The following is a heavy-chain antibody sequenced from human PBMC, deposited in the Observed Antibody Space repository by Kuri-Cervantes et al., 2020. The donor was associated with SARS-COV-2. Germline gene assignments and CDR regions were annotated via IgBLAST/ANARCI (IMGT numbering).Heavy chain of an antibody. CDR3: ARAGYSTGWFPDWYFDL. J-gene: IGHJ2*01. V-gene: IGHV3-53*01. CDR1: GFTFSSYS. Sequence: GGSLRLSCAASGFTFSSYSMNWVRQAPGKGLEWVSIIYSGGTTYYADSVKGRFTISRDNPKNTVNLQMNSLRGEDTALYYCARAGYSTGWFPDWYFDLWGRGTLVTVSS. CDR2: IYSGGTT. D-gene: IGHD6-19*01.